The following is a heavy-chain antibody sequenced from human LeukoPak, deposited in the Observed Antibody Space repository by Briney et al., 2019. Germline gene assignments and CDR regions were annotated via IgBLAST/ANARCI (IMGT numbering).Heavy chain of an antibody. D-gene: IGHD2-21*02. V-gene: IGHV3-11*01. CDR2: ISSSGTTI. CDR1: GFTFSNYY. CDR3: AKDLGVTTFDY. Sequence: GGPLSLSWAAPGFTFSNYYMNWIGQAPGKGREWVSYISSSGTTIYYADSVKGRFTISRDNTKNSLYLQMNSLRAEDTAVYYCAKDLGVTTFDYWGQGTLVTVSA. J-gene: IGHJ4*02.